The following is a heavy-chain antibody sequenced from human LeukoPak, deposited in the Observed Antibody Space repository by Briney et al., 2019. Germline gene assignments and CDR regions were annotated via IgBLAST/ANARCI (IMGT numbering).Heavy chain of an antibody. CDR2: IWYDGSKK. Sequence: PGGSLRLSCAASGFTFNIYGMHWVRQAPGKGLEWVAFIWYDGSKKYYADSVKGRFTISRDNSKNMVSLEMNSLRTEDTAVYYCAFIGVVVESTGRYFDHWGQGTLVTVSS. D-gene: IGHD2-21*01. CDR3: AFIGVVVESTGRYFDH. J-gene: IGHJ4*02. V-gene: IGHV3-30*02. CDR1: GFTFNIYG.